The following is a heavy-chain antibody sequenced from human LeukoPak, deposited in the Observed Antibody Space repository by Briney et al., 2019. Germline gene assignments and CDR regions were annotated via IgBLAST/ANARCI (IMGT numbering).Heavy chain of an antibody. CDR2: ISAYNGNT. CDR1: GYTFTSYG. D-gene: IGHD2-2*01. Sequence: ASVKVSCKASGYTFTSYGISWVRQAPGQGLEWMGWISAYNGNTNYAQKFQGRVTITADESTSTAYMELSSLRSEDTAVYYCARGYCSSTSCPFGYWGQGTLVTVSS. V-gene: IGHV1-18*01. CDR3: ARGYCSSTSCPFGY. J-gene: IGHJ4*02.